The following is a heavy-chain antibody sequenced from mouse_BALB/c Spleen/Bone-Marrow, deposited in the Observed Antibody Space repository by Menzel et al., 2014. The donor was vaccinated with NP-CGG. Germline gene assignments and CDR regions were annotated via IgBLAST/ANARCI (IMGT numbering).Heavy chain of an antibody. CDR2: ISDGGSYT. CDR3: ARGGAHYYGRGCTY. Sequence: EVQLQQSGGNLVKPGGSLKLSCAASGFTFSDYYMYWVRQTPEKRLEWVATISDGGSYTYYPDSVKGRFTISRDNAKNSLYLQMNSLKSEDSAMYYCARGGAHYYGRGCTYWGQGTLVTVSA. J-gene: IGHJ3*01. V-gene: IGHV5-4*02. CDR1: GFTFSDYY. D-gene: IGHD1-2*01.